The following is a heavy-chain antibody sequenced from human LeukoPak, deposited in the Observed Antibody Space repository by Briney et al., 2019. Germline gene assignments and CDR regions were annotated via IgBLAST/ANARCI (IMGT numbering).Heavy chain of an antibody. CDR1: GGSFSGYY. CDR3: ARVGRRSSSSLDAFDI. CDR2: INHSGST. J-gene: IGHJ3*02. D-gene: IGHD6-6*01. Sequence: SETLSPTCAVHGGSFSGYYWSWIRQPPGKGLEWIGEINHSGSTNYNPSLKSRVTISVDTSKNQFSLKLSSVTAADTAVYYCARVGRRSSSSLDAFDIWGQGTMVTVSS. V-gene: IGHV4-34*01.